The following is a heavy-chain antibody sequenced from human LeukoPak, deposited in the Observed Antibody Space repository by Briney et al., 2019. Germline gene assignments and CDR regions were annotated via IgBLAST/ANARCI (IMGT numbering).Heavy chain of an antibody. J-gene: IGHJ4*02. V-gene: IGHV4-38-2*02. Sequence: SETLSLTCTVSGYSISSGYYWGWIRQPPRKGLEWIGNIYHSGSTYYNPSLKSRVTISVDTSKNQFSLKLSSVTAADTAVYYCAGDGGSYYQFDYWGQGTLVTVSS. CDR3: AGDGGSYYQFDY. CDR1: GYSISSGYY. D-gene: IGHD1-26*01. CDR2: IYHSGST.